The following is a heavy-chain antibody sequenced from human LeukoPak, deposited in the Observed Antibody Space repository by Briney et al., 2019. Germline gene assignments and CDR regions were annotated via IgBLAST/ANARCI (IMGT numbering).Heavy chain of an antibody. J-gene: IGHJ4*02. Sequence: GGSLRLSCAASGFAFSSYWMHWVRQAPGKGLVWVSRISTDGRSTSYADSVKGRFTISRDNARNTLYLQMNSLRAEDTAVYYCLRDVIRRGQGTLVTVSS. D-gene: IGHD2/OR15-2a*01. CDR3: LRDVIR. CDR1: GFAFSSYW. CDR2: ISTDGRST. V-gene: IGHV3-74*01.